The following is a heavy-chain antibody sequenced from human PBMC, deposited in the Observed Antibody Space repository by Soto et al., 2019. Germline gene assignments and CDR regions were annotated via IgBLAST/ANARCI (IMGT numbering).Heavy chain of an antibody. V-gene: IGHV3-23*01. D-gene: IGHD3-10*01. CDR3: ARGDRGGSGSPASYYYSGLDV. Sequence: VHLLESGGHLVQPGGSLRLSCAASGFTFSSYAMSWVRQAPGKGLEWVSSVSAGGDMTYYSDSVKGRFTISRDNSNTALFLQMNRLRIEDTALYYCARGDRGGSGSPASYYYSGLDVWGQGTTVTVS. CDR2: VSAGGDMT. J-gene: IGHJ6*02. CDR1: GFTFSSYA.